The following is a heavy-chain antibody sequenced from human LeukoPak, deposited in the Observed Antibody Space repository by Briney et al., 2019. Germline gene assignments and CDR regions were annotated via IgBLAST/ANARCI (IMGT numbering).Heavy chain of an antibody. CDR2: INPNSGNT. Sequence: ASVKVSCKASGYTFTGYYMHWVRQAPGQGLEWMGWINPNSGNTGYAQKFQGRVTMTRNTSISTAYMELSSLRSEDTAVYYCAGAGYSSFYYYYYGMDVWGQGTTVAVSS. CDR3: AGAGYSSFYYYYYGMDV. CDR1: GYTFTGYY. J-gene: IGHJ6*02. V-gene: IGHV1-8*02. D-gene: IGHD6-13*01.